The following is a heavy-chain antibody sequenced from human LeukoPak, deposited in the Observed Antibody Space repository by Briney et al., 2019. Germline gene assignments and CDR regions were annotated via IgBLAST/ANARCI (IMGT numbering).Heavy chain of an antibody. CDR1: GGSISTNNW. V-gene: IGHV4-4*02. CDR3: AKKRNAAPYYFDC. CDR2: IYHSGST. Sequence: PSETLSLTCAVSGGSISTNNWRSWVRQPPGKGLEWIGEIYHSGSTNYNPSLKSPVTIPVDKSKNQFSLRLSSVTAADTAVYYCAKKRNAAPYYFDCWGQGTLVTVSS. J-gene: IGHJ4*02. D-gene: IGHD6-25*01.